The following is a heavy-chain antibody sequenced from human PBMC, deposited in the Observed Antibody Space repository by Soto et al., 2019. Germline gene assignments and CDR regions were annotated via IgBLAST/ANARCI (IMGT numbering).Heavy chain of an antibody. D-gene: IGHD6-6*01. CDR1: GGSISSSSYY. V-gene: IGHV4-39*01. CDR2: IYYDGNT. J-gene: IGHJ4*02. Sequence: PSETLSLTCTVSGGSISSSSYYWGWISQPPGKGLECIGSIYYDGNTYYNPSLKSRVIISVDMSKNQFSLKLSSVTAADTAVYYCARSSIAPRLFMYPFDYWGQGTLVTVSS. CDR3: ARSSIAPRLFMYPFDY.